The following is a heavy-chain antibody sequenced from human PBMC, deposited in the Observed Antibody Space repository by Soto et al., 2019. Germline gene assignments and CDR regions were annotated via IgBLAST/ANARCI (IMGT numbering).Heavy chain of an antibody. CDR3: ARGTLSGYYPYWYYGMDV. J-gene: IGHJ6*02. V-gene: IGHV1-69*13. CDR2: IIPIFGTA. Sequence: SVTVSCKASGGTFSSYAISWVRQAPGQGLEWMGGIIPIFGTANYAQKFQGRVTITADESTSTAYMELSSLRSEDTAVYYCARGTLSGYYPYWYYGMDVWGQGTTVTVSS. CDR1: GGTFSSYA. D-gene: IGHD3-22*01.